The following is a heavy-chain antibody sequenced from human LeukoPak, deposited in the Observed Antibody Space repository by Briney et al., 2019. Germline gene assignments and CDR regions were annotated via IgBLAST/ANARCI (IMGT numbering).Heavy chain of an antibody. J-gene: IGHJ5*02. V-gene: IGHV4-30-4*01. CDR3: ARDRSGGDWFDP. CDR2: IYYSGST. CDR1: GGSISSGDYY. D-gene: IGHD3-10*01. Sequence: PSETLSLTCTVSGGSISSGDYYWSWIRQPPGKGLEWIGYIYYSGSTYYNPSLKSRVTISVDTSKNQFSLKLSSVTAADTAVYYCARDRSGGDWFDPWGQGTLVTVSS.